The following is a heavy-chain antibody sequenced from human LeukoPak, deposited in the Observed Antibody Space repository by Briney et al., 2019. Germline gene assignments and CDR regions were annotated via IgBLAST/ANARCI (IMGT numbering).Heavy chain of an antibody. D-gene: IGHD1-26*01. V-gene: IGHV1-2*02. Sequence: GASVKVSCKASGYTFNGYYMHWVRQAPGQGLEWMGWINPNSGGTNYAQKFQGRVTMTRDTSISTAYMELSRLRSDDTAVYYCARVIVGATYNWFDPWGQGTLVTVSS. CDR1: GYTFNGYY. CDR2: INPNSGGT. CDR3: ARVIVGATYNWFDP. J-gene: IGHJ5*02.